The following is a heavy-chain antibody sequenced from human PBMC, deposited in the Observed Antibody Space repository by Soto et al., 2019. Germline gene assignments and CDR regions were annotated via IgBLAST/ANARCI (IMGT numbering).Heavy chain of an antibody. CDR1: GFTFSSYA. Sequence: QVQLVESGGGVVQPGRSLRLSCAASGFTFSSYAMNWVRQAPGKGLEWVAVISYDGSNKYYADSVKGRFTISRDNSKNTLYLQMNSLRAEDTAVYYCARAYEGDYFDYWGQGTLVTGSS. V-gene: IGHV3-30-3*01. J-gene: IGHJ4*02. CDR3: ARAYEGDYFDY. D-gene: IGHD3-16*01. CDR2: ISYDGSNK.